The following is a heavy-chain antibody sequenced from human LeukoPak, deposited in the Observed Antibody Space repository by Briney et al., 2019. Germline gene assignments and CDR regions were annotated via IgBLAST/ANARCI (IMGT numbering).Heavy chain of an antibody. D-gene: IGHD2-2*01. CDR1: GDSISSSRYY. CDR3: ARIGVLPAARGDY. CDR2: IYYSGST. J-gene: IGHJ4*02. Sequence: SETLSLTCTVSGDSISSSRYYWGWIRQPPGKGLEWIGSIYYSGSTYYNPSLKSRVTISLDTSKNQFSLKLNSVTAADTAVYYCARIGVLPAARGDYWGQGTLVTVSS. V-gene: IGHV4-39*01.